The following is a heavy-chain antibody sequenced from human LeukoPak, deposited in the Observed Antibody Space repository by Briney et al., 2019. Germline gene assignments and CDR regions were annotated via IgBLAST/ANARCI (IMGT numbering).Heavy chain of an antibody. J-gene: IGHJ4*02. Sequence: SETLSLTCSVSGASISSGSNYWGWIRQPPGKTLEWIGSIYSSGSTYYNPSLKSRVIIIIDTPKNHFSLTLSSVTAADTAVYYCARGPRVSSWYDRRSSYYFDYWGQGTLVTVSS. CDR3: ARGPRVSSWYDRRSSYYFDY. CDR2: IYSSGST. CDR1: GASISSGSNY. V-gene: IGHV4-39*07. D-gene: IGHD6-13*01.